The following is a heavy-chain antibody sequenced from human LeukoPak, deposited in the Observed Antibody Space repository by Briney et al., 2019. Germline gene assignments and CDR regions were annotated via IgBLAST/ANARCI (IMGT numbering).Heavy chain of an antibody. V-gene: IGHV3-9*01. D-gene: IGHD3-10*01. Sequence: GGSLRLSCAAAGFTFGDYAMHWVRQALGKGLEWVSGISWNSDTIAYADSVKGRFTISRDTAKNSLYLQMNSLRPEDTALYYCAKVGGLGSFYRSPYFAFWGQGTLVTVSS. CDR2: ISWNSDTI. CDR3: AKVGGLGSFYRSPYFAF. J-gene: IGHJ4*02. CDR1: GFTFGDYA.